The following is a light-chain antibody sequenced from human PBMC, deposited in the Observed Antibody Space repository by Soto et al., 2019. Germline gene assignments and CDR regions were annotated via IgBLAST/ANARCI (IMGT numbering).Light chain of an antibody. CDR1: SRDVGAYNF. J-gene: IGLJ1*01. CDR2: EGN. Sequence: QSALTQPPSASGSEGQSVTISCTGTSRDVGAYNFVSWYQQHPGQAPKLVIYEGNKRPSGVPDRFSGSKSGNTASLTVSGLQADDEADYYCAAYAGNNNYVFGFGTKLTVL. V-gene: IGLV2-8*01. CDR3: AAYAGNNNYV.